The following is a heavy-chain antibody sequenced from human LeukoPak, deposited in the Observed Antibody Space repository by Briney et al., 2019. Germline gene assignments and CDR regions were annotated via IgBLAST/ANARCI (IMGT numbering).Heavy chain of an antibody. CDR1: GYTFTGYF. V-gene: IGHV1-2*02. J-gene: IGHJ5*01. CDR3: ARMDLDGGDSIGFDS. Sequence: ASVKVSCKASGYTFTGYFMHWVRQAPGRGLEWMGWIDPNIGDASYAQKFQGRVTMTRDRSINTAYMELSRLTSDDTAVYYCARMDLDGGDSIGFDSWGQGTLVTVSS. D-gene: IGHD2-21*02. CDR2: IDPNIGDA.